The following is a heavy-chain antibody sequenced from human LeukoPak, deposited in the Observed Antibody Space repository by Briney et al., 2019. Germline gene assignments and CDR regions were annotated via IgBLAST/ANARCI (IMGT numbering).Heavy chain of an antibody. Sequence: ASVKVSYKASGYTFTSYGISWVRQAPGQGLEWMGWISAYNGNTNYAQKLQGRVTMTTDTSTSTAYMELRSLRSDDTAVYYCARDRTIVGATDAFDIWGQGTMVTVSS. D-gene: IGHD1-26*01. CDR2: ISAYNGNT. CDR1: GYTFTSYG. CDR3: ARDRTIVGATDAFDI. J-gene: IGHJ3*02. V-gene: IGHV1-18*01.